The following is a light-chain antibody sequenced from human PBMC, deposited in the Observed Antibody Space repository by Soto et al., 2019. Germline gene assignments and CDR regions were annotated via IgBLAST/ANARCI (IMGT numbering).Light chain of an antibody. CDR2: DAS. Sequence: EIVLTQSPATLSLSPGERATLSCRASQSVRNHLAWYQQKPGQTPRLLIYDASQRATGSPARFSGSGSGTDFTLTISSLEPEDCAVYYCHRRNSWPPVFTFGPGTKVDI. V-gene: IGKV3-11*01. CDR3: HRRNSWPPVFT. J-gene: IGKJ3*01. CDR1: QSVRNH.